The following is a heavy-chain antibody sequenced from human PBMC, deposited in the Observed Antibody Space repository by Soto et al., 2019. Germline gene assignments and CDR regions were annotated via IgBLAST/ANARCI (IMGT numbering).Heavy chain of an antibody. D-gene: IGHD6-13*01. CDR3: ARAGSSSGTTYYYYYYAMDV. CDR1: GDSVSSNSAA. V-gene: IGHV6-1*01. CDR2: TYYRSKWYN. Sequence: ETLSLTCAISGDSVSSNSAAWNWIRQSPSRGLEWLGRTYYRSKWYNDYAVSVKSRITINPDTSKNQFSLQLNSVTPEDTAVYYCARAGSSSGTTYYYYYYAMDVRGQGTTVTVSS. J-gene: IGHJ6*02.